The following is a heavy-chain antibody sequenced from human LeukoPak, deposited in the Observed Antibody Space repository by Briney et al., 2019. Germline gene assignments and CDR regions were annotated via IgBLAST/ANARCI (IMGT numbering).Heavy chain of an antibody. CDR1: GYPISSGYF. CDR2: INHSGST. CDR3: ASPGDYGSGAFDI. D-gene: IGHD4-17*01. Sequence: SETLSLTCTVSGYPISSGYFWSWIRQPPGKGLEWIGEINHSGSTSYNPSLKSRVTISVDTSKNQFSLKLSSVTAADTAVYYCASPGDYGSGAFDIWGQGTMVTVSS. V-gene: IGHV4-38-2*02. J-gene: IGHJ3*02.